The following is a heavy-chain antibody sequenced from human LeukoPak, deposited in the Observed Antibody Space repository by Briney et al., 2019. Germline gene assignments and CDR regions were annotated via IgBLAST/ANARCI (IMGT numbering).Heavy chain of an antibody. Sequence: PGRSLRLSCAASGFSFRDYAVHWVRQAPGKGLEWVTVISYDGSNKYYADSVRGRFTISRDNSKAMLYLQMNSLRGEDTAAYYCARAFEQQVVGHYYNGMDFWGQGTTVTVSS. CDR2: ISYDGSNK. D-gene: IGHD6-13*01. CDR3: ARAFEQQVVGHYYNGMDF. CDR1: GFSFRDYA. J-gene: IGHJ6*02. V-gene: IGHV3-30-3*01.